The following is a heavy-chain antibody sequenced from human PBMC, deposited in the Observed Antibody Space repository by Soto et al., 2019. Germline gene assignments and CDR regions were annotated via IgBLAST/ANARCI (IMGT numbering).Heavy chain of an antibody. J-gene: IGHJ4*02. CDR3: ARAAERLRQAYYFDY. CDR1: GFTFSSYG. D-gene: IGHD6-25*01. Sequence: PGGSLRLSCAASGFTFSSYGMHWARQAPGKGLEWVAVIWYDGSNKYYADSVKGRFTISRDNSKNTLYLQMNSLRAEDTAVYYCARAAERLRQAYYFDYWGQGTLVTVSS. CDR2: IWYDGSNK. V-gene: IGHV3-33*01.